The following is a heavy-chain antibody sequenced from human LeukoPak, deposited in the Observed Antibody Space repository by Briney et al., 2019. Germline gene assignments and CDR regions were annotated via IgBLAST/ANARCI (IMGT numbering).Heavy chain of an antibody. Sequence: ASVKVSCKTSGYTFAGYYMHWVRQAPGQGLEWMGWINPNTGGTNYAQNFQGRVTMTSDTSISTAYMELSSLRSDDTAVYYCARAPMIVVVFPPRLDFWGQGTLVTVSS. CDR2: INPNTGGT. V-gene: IGHV1-2*02. D-gene: IGHD3-22*01. J-gene: IGHJ4*02. CDR3: ARAPMIVVVFPPRLDF. CDR1: GYTFAGYY.